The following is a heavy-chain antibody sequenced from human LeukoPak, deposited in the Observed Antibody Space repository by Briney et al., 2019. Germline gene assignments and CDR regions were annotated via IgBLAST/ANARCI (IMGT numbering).Heavy chain of an antibody. J-gene: IGHJ4*02. CDR3: TTDGAYGDGFRGGY. Sequence: GASLRLSCAAPGFTFSNAWMSWVRQAPGKGLERVGRIKSKTDGGTTDYAAPVKGRFSISRDDSKNTLYLRMNSLKTEDTARYYCTTDGAYGDGFRGGYWGQGTLVTVSS. V-gene: IGHV3-15*01. CDR2: IKSKTDGGTT. CDR1: GFTFSNAW. D-gene: IGHD4-17*01.